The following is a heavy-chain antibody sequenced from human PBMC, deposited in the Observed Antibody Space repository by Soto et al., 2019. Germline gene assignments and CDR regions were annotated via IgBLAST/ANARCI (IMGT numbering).Heavy chain of an antibody. D-gene: IGHD2-2*01. Sequence: GGSLRLSCAASGFTFSSYSMNWVRQAPGKGLEWVSSISSSSSYIYYADSVKGRFTISRDNAKNSLYLQMNSLRAEDTAVYYCARASYCSSTSCHDAFDIWGQGTMVTVSS. CDR3: ARASYCSSTSCHDAFDI. V-gene: IGHV3-21*01. J-gene: IGHJ3*02. CDR2: ISSSSSYI. CDR1: GFTFSSYS.